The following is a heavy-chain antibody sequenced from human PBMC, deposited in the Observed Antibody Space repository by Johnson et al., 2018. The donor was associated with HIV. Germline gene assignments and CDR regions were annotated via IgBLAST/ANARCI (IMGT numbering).Heavy chain of an antibody. Sequence: VQLVESGGGVVQAGRSLRLSCAASGFSFSSYALHWVRQAPGKGLEWVSGINWNGGSTGYADSVKGRFTISRDNAKNSLYLQMNSLRAEDTALYYCARVRPGDNWNSGAFDIWGQGTMVTVSS. D-gene: IGHD1-7*01. J-gene: IGHJ3*02. V-gene: IGHV3-20*04. CDR1: GFSFSSYA. CDR2: INWNGGST. CDR3: ARVRPGDNWNSGAFDI.